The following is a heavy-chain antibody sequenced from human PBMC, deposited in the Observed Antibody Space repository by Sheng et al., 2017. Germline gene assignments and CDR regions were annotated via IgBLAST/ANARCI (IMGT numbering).Heavy chain of an antibody. CDR2: TSFDGNSE. D-gene: IGHD5-12*01. V-gene: IGHV3-30*03. Sequence: ESVGGVVQPGRSLRLSCEASGFTFQTYAMHWVRQAPGKGLEWVAVTSFDGNSEYYADSVKGRFTISRDDAKNSLYLQMNSLRAEDTALYYCARDRGYNGYHSPPDYWGQGTLVTVSS. J-gene: IGHJ4*02. CDR1: GFTFQTYA. CDR3: ARDRGYNGYHSPPDY.